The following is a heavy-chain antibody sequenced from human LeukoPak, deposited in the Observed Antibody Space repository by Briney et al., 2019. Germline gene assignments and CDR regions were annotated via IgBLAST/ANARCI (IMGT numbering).Heavy chain of an antibody. V-gene: IGHV3-33*01. CDR1: GFTFSSYG. D-gene: IGHD4-23*01. Sequence: GGSLRLSCAASGFTFSSYGMHWVRQAPGKGLEWVAVIWYDGRNKYYADSVKGRFTISRDSSKNTVNLQMNSLRLEDTAVYYCAGGATVVTLDYWGQGNLVTVSS. CDR2: IWYDGRNK. CDR3: AGGATVVTLDY. J-gene: IGHJ4*02.